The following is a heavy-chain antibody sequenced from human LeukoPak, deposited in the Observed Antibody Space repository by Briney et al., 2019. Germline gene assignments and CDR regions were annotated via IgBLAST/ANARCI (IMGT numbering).Heavy chain of an antibody. CDR3: ARVRNYYDTNGYYADYYYYIDV. CDR1: GYSFIGYY. V-gene: IGHV1-2*02. Sequence: ASVKVSCRASGYSFIGYYMHWVRQAPGQGLEWMGWIDPNSGATNYGQKFQGRVAMTRDTSINTAYMELSRLRSDDTAMYYCARVRNYYDTNGYYADYYYYIDVWGKGTTVTISS. J-gene: IGHJ6*03. CDR2: IDPNSGAT. D-gene: IGHD3-22*01.